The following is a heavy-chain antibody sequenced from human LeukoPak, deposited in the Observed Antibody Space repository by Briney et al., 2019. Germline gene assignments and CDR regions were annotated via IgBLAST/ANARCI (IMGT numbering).Heavy chain of an antibody. V-gene: IGHV4-34*01. J-gene: IGHJ4*02. CDR3: ARVPIPHIVVVPAACFDY. Sequence: SETLSLTCAVYGGSFSGYYWSWIRQPPGKGLEWIGEINHSGSTNHNPSLKSRVTISVDTSKNQFSLKLSSVTAADTAVYYCARVPIPHIVVVPAACFDYWGQGTLVTVSS. CDR2: INHSGST. D-gene: IGHD2-2*01. CDR1: GGSFSGYY.